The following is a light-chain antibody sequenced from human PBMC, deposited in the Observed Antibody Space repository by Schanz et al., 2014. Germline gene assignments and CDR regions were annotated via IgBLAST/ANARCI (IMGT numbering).Light chain of an antibody. CDR2: DVN. Sequence: QSALTQPPSASGSPGQSVTISCTGTSSDVGGYNYVSWYQQHPGKAPKLMIFDVNQRPSGVPDRFSGSKSGNTASLTISGLQAEDDADYYCCSYAGIYTWVFGGGTKLTVL. CDR1: SSDVGGYNY. CDR3: CSYAGIYTWV. V-gene: IGLV2-11*01. J-gene: IGLJ3*02.